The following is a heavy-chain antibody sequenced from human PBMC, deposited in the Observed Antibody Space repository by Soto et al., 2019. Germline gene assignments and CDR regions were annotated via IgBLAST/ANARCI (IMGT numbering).Heavy chain of an antibody. CDR2: ISAYNGNT. D-gene: IGHD2-2*01. Sequence: QVPLVQSGAEVKKPGASVKVSCKASGYTFTSYGISWVRQAPGQGLEWMGWISAYNGNTNYAQKLQGRVTMTTDTSTSTAYMELRSLRSDDTAVYYCACLIPAAMRQGAFDIWGQGTMVTVSS. V-gene: IGHV1-18*01. J-gene: IGHJ3*02. CDR3: ACLIPAAMRQGAFDI. CDR1: GYTFTSYG.